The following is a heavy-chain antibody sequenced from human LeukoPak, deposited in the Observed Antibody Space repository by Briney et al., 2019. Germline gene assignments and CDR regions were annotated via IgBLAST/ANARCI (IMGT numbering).Heavy chain of an antibody. CDR1: GFTFSSYG. Sequence: PGMSLRLSCAASGFTFSSYGMHWVRQAPGKGLEWVAVISYDGSNKYYADSVKGRFTISRDNSKNTLYLQMNSLRAEDTAVYYCAKDLYDFWSGYDRSWGQGTLVTVSS. D-gene: IGHD3-3*01. J-gene: IGHJ4*02. CDR3: AKDLYDFWSGYDRS. V-gene: IGHV3-30*18. CDR2: ISYDGSNK.